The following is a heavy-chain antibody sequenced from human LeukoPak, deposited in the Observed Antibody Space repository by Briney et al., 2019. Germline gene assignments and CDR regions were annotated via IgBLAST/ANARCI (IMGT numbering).Heavy chain of an antibody. CDR1: GGSISSYY. D-gene: IGHD1-1*01. J-gene: IGHJ6*03. CDR2: IYTSGST. Sequence: SETLSLTCTVSGGSISSYYWSWIRQPAGKGLEWIGRIYTSGSTNYNPSLKSRVTISVDKPKNQFSLKLSSVTAADTAVYYCAREERYYYYMDVWGKGTTVTVSS. CDR3: AREERYYYYMDV. V-gene: IGHV4-4*07.